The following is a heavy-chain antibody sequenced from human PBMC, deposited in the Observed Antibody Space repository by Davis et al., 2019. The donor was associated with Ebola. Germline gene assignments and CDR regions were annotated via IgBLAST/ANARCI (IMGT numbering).Heavy chain of an antibody. CDR1: GGSFSGNY. CDR2: INHSGST. J-gene: IGHJ2*01. Sequence: SDTLSLTVAVHGGSFSGNYWSGIRQPPGKGLEWIWEINHSGSTNDNPSLKSRVTISVDTSKNQLSLKLNSVTAADTAVYYCAREPTVTARARAWYFDLWGRGTLVTVSS. CDR3: AREPTVTARARAWYFDL. V-gene: IGHV4-34*01. D-gene: IGHD4-17*01.